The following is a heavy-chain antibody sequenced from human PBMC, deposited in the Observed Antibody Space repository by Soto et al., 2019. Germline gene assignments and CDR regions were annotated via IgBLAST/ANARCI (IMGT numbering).Heavy chain of an antibody. V-gene: IGHV1-69*04. CDR1: GGTFSSYA. CDR3: ASGTYTISSGGYDYYYMDV. CDR2: IVPMFGIP. D-gene: IGHD6-6*01. Sequence: QVQLVHSGAEVKKPASSVKVSCKAPGGTFSSYAINCVRKAPGQGLEWMGRIVPMFGIPNFAPKFQGRVTMTGDRATTTASMELRSRSSEDTAVYYCASGTYTISSGGYDYYYMDVCGKRTTGTVSS. J-gene: IGHJ6*03.